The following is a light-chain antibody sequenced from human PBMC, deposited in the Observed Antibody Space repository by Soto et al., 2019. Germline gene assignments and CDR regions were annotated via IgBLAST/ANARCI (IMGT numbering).Light chain of an antibody. CDR3: ASYTTSSTRV. CDR1: SSDIGSYDY. Sequence: QSALTQPASVSGSPGQSITFSCTGSSSDIGSYDYVSWYQQHPGKVPKLIIYDVNDRPSGVSNRFSGSKSGNTASLTISGLQAEDEAHYYCASYTTSSTRVFGGGTKLTVL. V-gene: IGLV2-14*03. CDR2: DVN. J-gene: IGLJ2*01.